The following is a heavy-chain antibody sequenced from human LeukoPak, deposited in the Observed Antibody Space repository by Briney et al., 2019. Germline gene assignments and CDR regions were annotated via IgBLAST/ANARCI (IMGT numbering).Heavy chain of an antibody. D-gene: IGHD3-10*01. Sequence: ASVKVSCKASGYTFTRYGISWVRQAPGQGLEWMGWISTYNGNTNYAQKLQGRVTMTTDTSTSTACMELRSLRSDDTAVYYCAREYGSGSRYFDYWGQGTLVTVSS. V-gene: IGHV1-18*01. CDR3: AREYGSGSRYFDY. CDR2: ISTYNGNT. CDR1: GYTFTRYG. J-gene: IGHJ4*02.